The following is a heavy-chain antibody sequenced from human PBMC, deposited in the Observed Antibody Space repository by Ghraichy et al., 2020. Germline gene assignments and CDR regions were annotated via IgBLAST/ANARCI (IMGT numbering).Heavy chain of an antibody. D-gene: IGHD3-16*02. CDR3: AKDRDYDYVWGSYRQNYFAY. CDR2: ISGSGGST. Sequence: GESLNISCAASGFTFSSYAMSWVRQAPGKGLEWVSAISGSGGSTYYADSVKGRFTISRDNSKNTLYLQMNSLRAEDTAVYYCAKDRDYDYVWGSYRQNYFAYWGQVTLVTVSP. J-gene: IGHJ4*02. V-gene: IGHV3-23*01. CDR1: GFTFSSYA.